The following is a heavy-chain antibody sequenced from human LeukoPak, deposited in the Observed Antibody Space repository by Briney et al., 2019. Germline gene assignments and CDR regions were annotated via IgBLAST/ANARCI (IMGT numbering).Heavy chain of an antibody. Sequence: SETLSLTCTVSGGSISSSSYYWGWIRQPPGKGLEWIGSIYYSGSTYYNPSLKSRVTISVDTSKNQFSLKLSSVTAADTAVYYCARDWEIVVVPAAYFDYWGQGTLVTVSS. CDR3: ARDWEIVVVPAAYFDY. CDR2: IYYSGST. CDR1: GGSISSSSYY. J-gene: IGHJ4*02. D-gene: IGHD2-2*01. V-gene: IGHV4-39*07.